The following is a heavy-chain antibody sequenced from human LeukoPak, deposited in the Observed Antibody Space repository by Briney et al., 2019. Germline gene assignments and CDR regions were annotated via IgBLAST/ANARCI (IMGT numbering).Heavy chain of an antibody. CDR1: GFTFSSYW. J-gene: IGHJ3*02. V-gene: IGHV3-74*01. CDR3: ARVHPARAFDI. Sequence: QPGGSLRLSCAASGFTFSSYWMHWVRQAPGKGLVWVSRINSDGSSTSYADSVKGRFTISRDNAKNTLYLQMNSLRAEDTAVYYCARVHPARAFDIWGQGTMVTVSS. CDR2: INSDGSST.